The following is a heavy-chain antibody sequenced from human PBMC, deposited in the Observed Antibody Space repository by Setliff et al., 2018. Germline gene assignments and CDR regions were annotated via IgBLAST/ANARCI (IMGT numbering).Heavy chain of an antibody. Sequence: SETLSLTCAVSGYSISSGYYWGWIRQPPGKGLEWIGSIYHSGSTYYHPSLKSRVSTSVDTSQNQTSLKLSSVTAADTAVYYCARTMYSSSWYGAFDIWGQGTMVTVSS. D-gene: IGHD6-13*01. CDR1: GYSISSGYY. CDR2: IYHSGST. V-gene: IGHV4-38-2*01. CDR3: ARTMYSSSWYGAFDI. J-gene: IGHJ3*02.